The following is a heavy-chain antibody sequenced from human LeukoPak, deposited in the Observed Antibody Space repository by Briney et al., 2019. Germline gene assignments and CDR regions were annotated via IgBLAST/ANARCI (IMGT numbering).Heavy chain of an antibody. Sequence: ASAKVSCKASGYTFTSYDINWVRQATGQGLEWMGWMNPNSGNTGYAQKFQGRVTMTRNTSISTAYMELSSLRSEDTAVYYCARGGLWFGELLKAAWVAMDVWGKGTTVTISS. CDR2: MNPNSGNT. CDR3: ARGGLWFGELLKAAWVAMDV. CDR1: GYTFTSYD. V-gene: IGHV1-8*02. J-gene: IGHJ6*04. D-gene: IGHD3-10*01.